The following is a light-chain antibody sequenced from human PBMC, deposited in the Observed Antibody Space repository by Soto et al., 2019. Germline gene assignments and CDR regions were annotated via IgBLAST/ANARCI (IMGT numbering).Light chain of an antibody. Sequence: AIQLTQSPSSLSASVRDRVSITCRASQGISSALAWYQHKPGKAPKILIYDASSLQSGVPSRFSGSESGTECTLTISSLQPEYLATYYCQQLKTYPFTFGLGTRLEIK. CDR2: DAS. V-gene: IGKV1-13*02. J-gene: IGKJ5*01. CDR3: QQLKTYPFT. CDR1: QGISSA.